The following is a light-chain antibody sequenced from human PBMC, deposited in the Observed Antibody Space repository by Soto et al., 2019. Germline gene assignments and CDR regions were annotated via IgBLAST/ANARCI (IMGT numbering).Light chain of an antibody. CDR3: QQGRNWPIYN. CDR1: QSVSSY. Sequence: EIVLTQSTATLSLSPGERATLSCRASQSVSSYLACYQQKPGQATRLLIYDAPNRATGIPARFSRSGSGTGLSLTSSSLVPEDVAVYYCQQGRNWPIYNFGQGTKLEIK. J-gene: IGKJ2*01. CDR2: DAP. V-gene: IGKV3-11*01.